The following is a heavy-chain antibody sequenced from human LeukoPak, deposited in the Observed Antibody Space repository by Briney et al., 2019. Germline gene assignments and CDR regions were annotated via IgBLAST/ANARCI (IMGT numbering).Heavy chain of an antibody. Sequence: AGRSLRLSCAASGFTFHDYGMSWVRQSRGKGLEWASGIKWNGGRTGYADSVTGRFSISRDNAKNCLYLQRHSVRVADTALYYCARRDYYGTGSPDFWGQGSLVTVSS. J-gene: IGHJ4*02. CDR1: GFTFHDYG. CDR2: IKWNGGRT. D-gene: IGHD3-10*01. CDR3: ARRDYYGTGSPDF. V-gene: IGHV3-20*04.